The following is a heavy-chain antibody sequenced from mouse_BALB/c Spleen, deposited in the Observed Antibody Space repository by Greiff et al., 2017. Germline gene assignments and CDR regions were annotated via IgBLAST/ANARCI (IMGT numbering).Heavy chain of an antibody. D-gene: IGHD4-1*02. CDR3: ARSNWDRAMDY. J-gene: IGHJ4*01. CDR2: INPSTGYT. CDR1: GYTFTSYW. Sequence: QVQLQQSGAELAKPGASVKMSCKASGYTFTSYWMHWVKQRPGQGLEWIGYINPSTGYTEYNQKFKDKATLTADKSSSTAYMQLSSLTSEDSAVYYCARSNWDRAMDYWGQGTSVTVSS. V-gene: IGHV1-7*01.